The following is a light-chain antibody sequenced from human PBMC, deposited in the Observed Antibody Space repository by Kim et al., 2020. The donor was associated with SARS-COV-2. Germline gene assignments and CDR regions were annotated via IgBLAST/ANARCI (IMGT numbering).Light chain of an antibody. Sequence: ASVGDRGTITCRPTQSIGTSLNWFQQKPGKAPSLLIYATSNLQSGVPSRFRGSGSGTDFTLTINSLQPEDFATYFCQQTYNTPRTFGGGTKVDIK. J-gene: IGKJ4*01. V-gene: IGKV1-39*01. CDR3: QQTYNTPRT. CDR2: ATS. CDR1: QSIGTS.